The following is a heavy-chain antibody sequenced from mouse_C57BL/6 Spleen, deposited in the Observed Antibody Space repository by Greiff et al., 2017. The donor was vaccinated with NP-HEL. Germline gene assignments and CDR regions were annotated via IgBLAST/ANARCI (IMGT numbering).Heavy chain of an antibody. V-gene: IGHV1-80*01. CDR2: IYPGDGDT. CDR1: GYAFSSYW. CDR3: ARGGISYYAMDY. D-gene: IGHD6-5*01. J-gene: IGHJ4*01. Sequence: QVQLKRSGAELVKPGASVKISCKASGYAFSSYWMNWVKQRPGKGLEWIGQIYPGDGDTNYNGKFKGKATLTADKSSSTAYMQLSSLTSEDSAVYFCARGGISYYAMDYWGQGTSVTVSS.